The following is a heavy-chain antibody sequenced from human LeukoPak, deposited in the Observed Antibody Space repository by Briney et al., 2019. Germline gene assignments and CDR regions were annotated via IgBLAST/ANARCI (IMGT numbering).Heavy chain of an antibody. CDR3: ARATGGAAAADFDP. Sequence: PSQTLSLTCTVSGGSISSVGYYWSWIRQHPGKGLERIGFIYYTGTTTYYNPSLKSRATISVDTSKNHFSLKLTSVTAADTAVYYCARATGGAAAADFDPWGQGTLVTVSS. V-gene: IGHV4-31*03. CDR2: IYYTGTTT. D-gene: IGHD6-13*01. CDR1: GGSISSVGYY. J-gene: IGHJ5*02.